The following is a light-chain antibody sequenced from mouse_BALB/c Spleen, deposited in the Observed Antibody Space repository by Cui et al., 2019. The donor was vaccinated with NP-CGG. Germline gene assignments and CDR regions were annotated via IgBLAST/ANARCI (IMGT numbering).Light chain of an antibody. CDR1: TGAVTTSNY. CDR3: ALWYSNHWV. Sequence: QAVVTQESALTTSPGETVTVTCRSSTGAVTTSNYANWVQEKPDHIFTGLIGGTNNRAPGVPARFSGSLIGDKAALTITGAQTEDEAIYFCALWYSNHWVFGGGTKLTVL. J-gene: IGLJ1*01. CDR2: GTN. V-gene: IGLV1*01.